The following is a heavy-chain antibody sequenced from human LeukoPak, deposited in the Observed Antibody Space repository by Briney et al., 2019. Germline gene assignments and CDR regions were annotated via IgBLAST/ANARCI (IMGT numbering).Heavy chain of an antibody. CDR3: ARVYCSSTSCYGGVDY. D-gene: IGHD2-2*01. J-gene: IGHJ4*02. V-gene: IGHV3-21*01. Sequence: GGSLRLSCAASGYTFSSYSMNWVRQAPGKGLEWVSSISSSSSYIYYADSVKGRFTISRDSAKNSLYLQMNSLRAEDTAVYYCARVYCSSTSCYGGVDYWGQGTLVTVSS. CDR1: GYTFSSYS. CDR2: ISSSSSYI.